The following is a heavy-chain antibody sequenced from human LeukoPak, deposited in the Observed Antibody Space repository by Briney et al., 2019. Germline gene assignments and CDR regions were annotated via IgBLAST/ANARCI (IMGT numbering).Heavy chain of an antibody. CDR2: ISSSSSTI. CDR3: ARVGDGYNVGFDY. J-gene: IGHJ4*02. Sequence: PGGSLRLSCAASVFTFSSYSMNWVRQAPGKGLECVSYISSSSSTIYYADSVKGRFTISRDNAKNSLYLQMNSLRAEDTAVYYCARVGDGYNVGFDYWGQGTLVTVSS. D-gene: IGHD5-24*01. V-gene: IGHV3-48*01. CDR1: VFTFSSYS.